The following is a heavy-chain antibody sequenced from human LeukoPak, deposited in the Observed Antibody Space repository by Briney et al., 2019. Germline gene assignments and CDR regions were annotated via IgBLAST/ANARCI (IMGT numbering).Heavy chain of an antibody. CDR2: IRSKANSYAT. V-gene: IGHV3-73*01. CDR1: GFTFSGSA. Sequence: PGGSLRLSCAASGFTFSGSAMHWVRQASGKGLEWVGRIRSKANSYATAYAASVKGRFTISRDDSKNTAYLQMNSLKTEDTAVYYFTSPRTMVPDIYYSYMAVWGKGTTVTVSS. CDR3: TSPRTMVPDIYYSYMAV. D-gene: IGHD4/OR15-4a*01. J-gene: IGHJ6*03.